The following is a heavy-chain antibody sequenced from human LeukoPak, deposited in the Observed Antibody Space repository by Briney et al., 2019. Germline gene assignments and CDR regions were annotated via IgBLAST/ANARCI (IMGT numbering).Heavy chain of an antibody. CDR1: GGSISGFY. J-gene: IGHJ4*02. CDR3: ARVETLITMIGIDY. Sequence: PSETLSLTCTVSGGSISGFYWSWIRQPPGKGLEWIGHIYYSGSTYYNPSLKSRVTVSVDTSKNQFSLKLSSVTAADTAVYYCARVETLITMIGIDYWGQGTLVTVSS. CDR2: IYYSGST. V-gene: IGHV4-59*08. D-gene: IGHD3-22*01.